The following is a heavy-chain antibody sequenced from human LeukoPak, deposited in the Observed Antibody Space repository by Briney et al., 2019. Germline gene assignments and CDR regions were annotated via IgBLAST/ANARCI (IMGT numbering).Heavy chain of an antibody. CDR1: GGSIRSNYYY. J-gene: IGHJ4*02. Sequence: PSETLSLTCSVSGGSIRSNYYYWGWIRQPPGKGLEWIGSINYSGTTYYNPSLKSRVTISVDTSKSQFSLKLTSMTAADTAVFFCARGRVLGQYSYDSSGYYYNYWGQGTLVTVSS. V-gene: IGHV4-39*07. CDR3: ARGRVLGQYSYDSSGYYYNY. CDR2: INYSGTT. D-gene: IGHD3-22*01.